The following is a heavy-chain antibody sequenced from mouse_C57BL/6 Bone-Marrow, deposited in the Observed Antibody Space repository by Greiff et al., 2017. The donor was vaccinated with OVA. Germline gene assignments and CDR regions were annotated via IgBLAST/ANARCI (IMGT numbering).Heavy chain of an antibody. D-gene: IGHD2-1*01. J-gene: IGHJ3*02. CDR3: TTGGNYEG. V-gene: IGHV14-4*01. CDR1: GFNIKDDY. Sequence: EVKLEESGAELVRPGASVKLSCTASGFNIKDDYMHWVKQRPEQGLEWIGWIDPENGDTEYASKFQGKATITADTSSNTAYLQLSSLTSEDTAVYYCTTGGNYEGWGQGTLLTVSA. CDR2: IDPENGDT.